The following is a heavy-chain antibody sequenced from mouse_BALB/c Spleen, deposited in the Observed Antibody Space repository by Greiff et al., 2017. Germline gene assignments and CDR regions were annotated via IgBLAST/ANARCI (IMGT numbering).Heavy chain of an antibody. V-gene: IGHV5-6-4*01. CDR1: GFTFSSYT. Sequence: EGMLVESGGGLVKPGGSLKLSCAASGFTFSSYTMSWVRQTPEKRLEWVATISSGGSYTYYPDSVKGRFTISRDNAKNTLYLQMSSLKSEDTATYYCTIYDYDVAYWGQGTLVTVSA. CDR3: TIYDYDVAY. CDR2: ISSGGSYT. D-gene: IGHD2-4*01. J-gene: IGHJ3*01.